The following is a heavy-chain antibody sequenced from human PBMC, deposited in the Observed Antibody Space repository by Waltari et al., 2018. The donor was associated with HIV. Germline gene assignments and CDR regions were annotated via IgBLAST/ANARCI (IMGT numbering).Heavy chain of an antibody. CDR2: IKQDGREK. V-gene: IGHV3-7*01. Sequence: EVQLVESGGGLVQPGGSLRLSCAASGFTFSSYWMSWVRQAPGKGLAWVANIKQDGREKYYVDSGKGRFTISRDNAKNALYLQMNGLRAEDTAVYYCARDQAVAGHLYQGHFDLWGRGTLVTVSS. D-gene: IGHD6-19*01. CDR3: ARDQAVAGHLYQGHFDL. CDR1: GFTFSSYW. J-gene: IGHJ2*01.